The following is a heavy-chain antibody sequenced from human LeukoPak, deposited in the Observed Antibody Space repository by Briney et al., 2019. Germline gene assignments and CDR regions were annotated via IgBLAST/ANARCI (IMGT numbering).Heavy chain of an antibody. Sequence: GGSLRLSCAASGFTFSSYAMSWVRQAPGKGLEWVSTISGRRDSTSYADSVKGRFTISRDNSKNTLYLQMNSLRAEDTAVYYCAKDPNFYYCMDVWGKGTTVTISS. CDR3: AKDPNFYYCMDV. V-gene: IGHV3-23*01. CDR2: ISGRRDST. J-gene: IGHJ6*03. CDR1: GFTFSSYA.